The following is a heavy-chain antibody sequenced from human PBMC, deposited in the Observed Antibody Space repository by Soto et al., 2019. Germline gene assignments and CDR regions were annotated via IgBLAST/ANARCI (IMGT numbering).Heavy chain of an antibody. J-gene: IGHJ4*02. D-gene: IGHD6-19*01. CDR2: ISCCGGSA. V-gene: IGHV3-23*01. Sequence: LRLSCVASGFNFKKFSMAWVRQAAGEGLEWVSGISCCGGSASYADSVKGRFSIARDDSKNTVSLQLNSLRVEDTAQYYCAKADGQQWLIPHLDNWGQGTLVTVSS. CDR3: AKADGQQWLIPHLDN. CDR1: GFNFKKFS.